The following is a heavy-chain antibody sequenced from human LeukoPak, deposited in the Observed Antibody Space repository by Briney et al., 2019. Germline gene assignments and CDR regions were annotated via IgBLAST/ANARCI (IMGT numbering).Heavy chain of an antibody. CDR2: IYSSGYT. Sequence: SETLSLTCTVSGGSISGYYWGWIRQPAGKGPQWIGRIYSSGYTYYNPSLKSRVTMSVDTPKNHFSLMVTSVTAADTAVYYCARHLTFGFGSGDAFDIWGQGVMVSVSS. V-gene: IGHV4-4*07. CDR1: GGSISGYY. D-gene: IGHD6-19*01. CDR3: ARHLTFGFGSGDAFDI. J-gene: IGHJ3*02.